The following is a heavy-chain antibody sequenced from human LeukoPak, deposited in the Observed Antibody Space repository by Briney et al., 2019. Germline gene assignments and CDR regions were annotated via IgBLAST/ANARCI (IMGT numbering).Heavy chain of an antibody. V-gene: IGHV4-34*01. Sequence: SETLSLTCAVYGGSFSGYYWSWIRQPPGKGLEWIGEINHSGSTNYNPSLKRRVTISVDTSKNQFSLKLSSVTAADTAIYCCAKSGGYGLIDYWGQGTLVTVSS. CDR1: GGSFSGYY. CDR2: INHSGST. CDR3: AKSGGYGLIDY. D-gene: IGHD1-26*01. J-gene: IGHJ4*02.